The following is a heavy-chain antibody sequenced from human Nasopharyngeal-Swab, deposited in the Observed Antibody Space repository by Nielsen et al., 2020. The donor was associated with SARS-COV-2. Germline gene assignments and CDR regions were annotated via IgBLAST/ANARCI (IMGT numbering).Heavy chain of an antibody. D-gene: IGHD3-22*01. J-gene: IGHJ2*01. CDR3: ARSPSPHITMIVVVTHWYFDL. CDR1: CGSISSGGYY. Sequence: SETLSLTCTVSCGSISSGGYYWSWIRQHPGKGLEWIGYIYYSGSTYYNPSLKSRVTISVDTSKNQFSLKLSSVTAADTAVYYCARSPSPHITMIVVVTHWYFDLWGRGTLVTVSS. V-gene: IGHV4-31*03. CDR2: IYYSGST.